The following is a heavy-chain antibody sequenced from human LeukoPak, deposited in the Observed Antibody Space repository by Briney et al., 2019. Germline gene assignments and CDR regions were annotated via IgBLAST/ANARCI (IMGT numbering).Heavy chain of an antibody. D-gene: IGHD2-2*01. CDR2: ISGSGGST. V-gene: IGHV3-23*01. Sequence: GGSLRLSCAASGFTFSSYAMSWVRQAPGKGLEWVSAISGSGGSTYYADSVKGRFTISRDNSKNTLYLQMNSLRAEDTAVYYCAKVISVYCSSTTCYFDFWGQGTLVIVSS. CDR3: AKVISVYCSSTTCYFDF. CDR1: GFTFSSYA. J-gene: IGHJ4*02.